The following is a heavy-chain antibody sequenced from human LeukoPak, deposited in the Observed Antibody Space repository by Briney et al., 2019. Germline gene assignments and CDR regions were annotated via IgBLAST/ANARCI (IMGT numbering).Heavy chain of an antibody. CDR2: INTNTGNP. CDR1: GYTFTIYA. CDR3: AGAYCGGDCSPNWFDP. Sequence: GASVTVSCKASGYTFTIYAMNWVRQAPGQGLEWMGWINTNTGNPTYAQGFTGRFVFSLDTSVSTAYLQISSLKAEDTAVYYCAGAYCGGDCSPNWFDPWGQGTLVTVSS. D-gene: IGHD2-21*02. V-gene: IGHV7-4-1*02. J-gene: IGHJ5*02.